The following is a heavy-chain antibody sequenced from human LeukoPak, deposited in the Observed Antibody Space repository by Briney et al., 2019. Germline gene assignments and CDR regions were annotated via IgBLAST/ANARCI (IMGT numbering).Heavy chain of an antibody. CDR3: ARSRSNHCGGDCYSTDPDAFDI. D-gene: IGHD2-21*02. Sequence: GESLKISCKGSGYSFTSYWIGWVHQMPGKGLEWMGIIYPGDSDTRYSPSFQGQVTISADKSISTAYLQWSSLKASDTAMYYCARSRSNHCGGDCYSTDPDAFDIWGQGTMVTVSS. V-gene: IGHV5-51*07. CDR2: IYPGDSDT. J-gene: IGHJ3*02. CDR1: GYSFTSYW.